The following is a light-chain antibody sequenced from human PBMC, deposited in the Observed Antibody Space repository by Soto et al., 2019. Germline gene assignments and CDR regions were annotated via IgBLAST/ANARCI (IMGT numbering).Light chain of an antibody. J-gene: IGKJ4*01. V-gene: IGKV2-28*01. CDR3: MQALQTPLT. CDR2: LGS. CDR1: QSLLHSNGYNY. Sequence: DLVMTQSPLSLPVTPGESASISCRSSQSLLHSNGYNYLDWYLQKPGQSPQVLIYLGSNRASGVXDXYSGSGSGTDFTLKISRVEAEDVGVYYCMQALQTPLTFGGGTKVEIK.